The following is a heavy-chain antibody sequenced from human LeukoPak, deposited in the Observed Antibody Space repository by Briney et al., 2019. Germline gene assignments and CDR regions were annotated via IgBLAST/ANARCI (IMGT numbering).Heavy chain of an antibody. V-gene: IGHV3-49*03. CDR1: GLTFGTYA. Sequence: GGSLRLSCTPSGLTFGTYAVSWFRQALGKGLEWVAFIRSKTFGGKTEYAASVRGRFTISRDDSKSIAYLQMNSLKTEDTAVYYCTRYSGRSDYWGQGTLVSVSS. J-gene: IGHJ4*02. CDR3: TRYSGRSDY. CDR2: IRSKTFGGKT. D-gene: IGHD5-18*01.